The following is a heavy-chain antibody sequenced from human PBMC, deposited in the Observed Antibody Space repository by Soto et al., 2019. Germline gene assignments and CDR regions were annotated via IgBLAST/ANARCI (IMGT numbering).Heavy chain of an antibody. CDR3: ARDKANNWNYYFDY. V-gene: IGHV4-34*01. Sequence: SETLSLTCAVYGGSFSGYYWSWIRQPPGKGLEWIGEINHSGSTNYNPSLKSRVTISVDKSKNQFSLKLSSVTAADTAVYYCARDKANNWNYYFDYWGQGTLVTVSS. J-gene: IGHJ4*02. CDR1: GGSFSGYY. CDR2: INHSGST. D-gene: IGHD1-7*01.